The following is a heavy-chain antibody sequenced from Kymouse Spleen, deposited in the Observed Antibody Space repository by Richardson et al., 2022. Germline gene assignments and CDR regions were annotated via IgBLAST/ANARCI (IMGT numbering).Heavy chain of an antibody. Sequence: QVQLVESGGGVVQPGRSLRLSCAASGFTFSSYGMHWVRQAPGKGLEWVAVIWYDGSNKYYADSVKGRFTISRDNSKNTLYLQMNSLRAEDTAVYYCAREGIVVVPAAMQNNWFDPWGQGTLVTVSS. V-gene: IGHV3-33*01. CDR1: GFTFSSYG. D-gene: IGHD2-2*02. J-gene: IGHJ5*02. CDR2: IWYDGSNK. CDR3: AREGIVVVPAAMQNNWFDP.